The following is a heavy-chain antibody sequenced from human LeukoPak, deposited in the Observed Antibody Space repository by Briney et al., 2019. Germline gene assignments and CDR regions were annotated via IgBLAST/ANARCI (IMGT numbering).Heavy chain of an antibody. CDR3: TIIPNVILFTHYFEY. CDR2: IIPILGTT. CDR1: GGTFSSYA. V-gene: IGHV1-69*11. J-gene: IGHJ4*02. Sequence: GASVKVSCKASGGTFSSYAISWVRQAPGQGLEWMGRIIPILGTTNYAQKFQGRVTITADEPTRTAYMELTYVRSDDTAVYYCTIIPNVILFTHYFEYWGQGTLVTVSS. D-gene: IGHD2-21*01.